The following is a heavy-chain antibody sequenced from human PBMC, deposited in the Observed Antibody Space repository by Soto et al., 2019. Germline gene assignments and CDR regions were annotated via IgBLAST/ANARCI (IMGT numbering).Heavy chain of an antibody. CDR3: TPYYDSSGYNN. Sequence: GGSLRLSCAASGFTFSGSAMHWVRQASGKGLEWVGRIRSKANSYATAYAASVKGRFTISRDDSKNTAYLQMNSLKTEDTAVYYCTPYYDSSGYNNWGQGTLVTVYS. CDR2: IRSKANSYAT. D-gene: IGHD3-22*01. V-gene: IGHV3-73*01. CDR1: GFTFSGSA. J-gene: IGHJ4*02.